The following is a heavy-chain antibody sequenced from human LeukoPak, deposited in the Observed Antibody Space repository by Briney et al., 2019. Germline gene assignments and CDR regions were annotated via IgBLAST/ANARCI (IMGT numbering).Heavy chain of an antibody. CDR2: ISSNGGST. J-gene: IGHJ6*02. D-gene: IGHD3-3*01. V-gene: IGHV3-64*01. CDR1: GFTFGSYA. Sequence: GGSLRLSCAASGFTFGSYAMHWVRQAPGKGLEYVSAISSNGGSTYYANSVKGRFTISRDNSKNTLYLQMGSLRAEDMAVYYCARDYDFWSGYHYYYYGMDVWGQGTTVTVSS. CDR3: ARDYDFWSGYHYYYYGMDV.